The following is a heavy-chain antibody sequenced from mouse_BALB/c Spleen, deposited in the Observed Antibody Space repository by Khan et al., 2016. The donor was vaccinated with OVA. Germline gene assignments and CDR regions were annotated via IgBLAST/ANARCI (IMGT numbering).Heavy chain of an antibody. D-gene: IGHD1-2*01. CDR2: ISYSGST. CDR1: GYSITSGYG. J-gene: IGHJ2*01. V-gene: IGHV3-2*02. CDR3: ARTARIKY. Sequence: VRLQQSGPGLVKPSQSLSLTCTVTGYSITSGYGWNWIRQFPGNKLEWMGYISYSGSTNYNPSLKSRISSTRDTSKNQFFLQLNSVTTEDTATYYCARTARIKYWGQGTTLTVSS.